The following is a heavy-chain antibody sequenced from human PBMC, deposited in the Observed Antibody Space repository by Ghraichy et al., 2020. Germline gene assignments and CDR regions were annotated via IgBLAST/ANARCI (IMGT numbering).Heavy chain of an antibody. CDR3: AKDLDSHAAAYYFDS. CDR2: LSYDGRDK. Sequence: GGSLRFSCAASGFTFSNYGMHWVRQAPGKGLEWVAVLSYDGRDKHYADSVKGRFTISRDNSKNTLYLQMNSLRTEDTAVYYCAKDLDSHAAAYYFDSWGQGTLVTVSS. J-gene: IGHJ4*02. CDR1: GFTFSNYG. D-gene: IGHD2-15*01. V-gene: IGHV3-30*18.